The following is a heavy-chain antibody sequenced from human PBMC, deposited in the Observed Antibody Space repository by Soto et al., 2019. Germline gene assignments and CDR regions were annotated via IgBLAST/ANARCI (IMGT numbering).Heavy chain of an antibody. CDR1: GFTFSGYY. V-gene: IGHV3-33*08. J-gene: IGHJ6*02. D-gene: IGHD1-26*01. CDR3: ASDLVGASDSYGLDV. Sequence: HPGGSLRLSCAASGFTFSGYYMSWIRQAPGKGLEWVAIIWHDGNNKYYADSVRGRFIISRDNSKNRLYLQMNSLRAEDTAVYYCASDLVGASDSYGLDVWGQATTVTVSS. CDR2: IWHDGNNK.